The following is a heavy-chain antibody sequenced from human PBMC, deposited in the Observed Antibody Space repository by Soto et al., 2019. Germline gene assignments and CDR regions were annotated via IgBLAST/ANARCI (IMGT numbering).Heavy chain of an antibody. J-gene: IGHJ3*02. CDR1: GFTFSSYG. CDR2: ISYDGSNK. D-gene: IGHD4-4*01. V-gene: IGHV3-30*18. Sequence: QVQLVESGGGVVQPGRSLRLSCAASGFTFSSYGMHWVRQAPGKGLEWVAVISYDGSNKYYADSVKGRFTNSRDNSKNTLYLQMNSLRAEDTAVYYCAKDLGATVSTPVAFDIWGQGTMVTVSS. CDR3: AKDLGATVSTPVAFDI.